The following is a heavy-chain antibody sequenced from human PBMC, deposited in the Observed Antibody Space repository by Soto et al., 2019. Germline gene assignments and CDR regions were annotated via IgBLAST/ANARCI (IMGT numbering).Heavy chain of an antibody. J-gene: IGHJ6*02. CDR3: ARPDIAAADYYYYGMDV. V-gene: IGHV1-69*02. D-gene: IGHD6-13*01. CDR2: IIPILGIA. CDR1: GGTFSSYT. Sequence: QVQLVQSGAEVKKPGSSVKVSCKASGGTFSSYTISWVRQAPGQGLEWMGRIIPILGIANYAQKFQGRVTITADKSTSTAYMELSGLRSEDTAVYYCARPDIAAADYYYYGMDVWGQGTTVTVSS.